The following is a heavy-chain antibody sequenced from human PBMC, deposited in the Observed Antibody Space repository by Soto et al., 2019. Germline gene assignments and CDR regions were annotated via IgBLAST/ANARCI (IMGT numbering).Heavy chain of an antibody. V-gene: IGHV1-18*01. D-gene: IGHD2-2*01. J-gene: IGHJ6*02. CDR1: GYTFTSYG. CDR3: AREVVSAARPYYYGMDV. Sequence: ASVKVSCKASGYTFTSYGISWVRQAPGQGLEWMGWISAYNGNTNYAQKLQGRVTMTTDTSTSTAYMELRSLRSDDTAVYYCAREVVSAARPYYYGMDVWGQGTTVTVSS. CDR2: ISAYNGNT.